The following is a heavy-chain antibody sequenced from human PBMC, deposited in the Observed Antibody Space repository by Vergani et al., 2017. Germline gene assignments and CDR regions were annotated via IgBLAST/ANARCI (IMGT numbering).Heavy chain of an antibody. CDR2: IYSTGST. Sequence: QVQLEESGPGLVKPSETLSLTCTVSGGSFNTYYCSWIRQSPGKGLEWSGYIYSTGSTNYNPSLNSRVTMSVDTSKNQFSLKLRSVTAADTAVYFCARVMYRDEASTGYRLEGMDIWGQGTTVTISS. J-gene: IGHJ6*02. V-gene: IGHV4-59*13. CDR3: ARVMYRDEASTGYRLEGMDI. D-gene: IGHD3-9*01. CDR1: GGSFNTYY.